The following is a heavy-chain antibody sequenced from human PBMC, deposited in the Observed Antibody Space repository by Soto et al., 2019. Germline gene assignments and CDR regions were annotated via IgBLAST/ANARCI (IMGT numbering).Heavy chain of an antibody. CDR2: INAGNGNT. V-gene: IGHV1-3*01. J-gene: IGHJ6*02. Sequence: GASVKVSCKASGYTFTSYAMHWVRQAPGQRLEWMEWINAGNGNTKYSQKFQGRVTITRDTSASTAYMELSSLRSEDTAVYYCARSWTTVTTHGMDVWGLGTTVTVSS. CDR3: ARSWTTVTTHGMDV. CDR1: GYTFTSYA. D-gene: IGHD4-4*01.